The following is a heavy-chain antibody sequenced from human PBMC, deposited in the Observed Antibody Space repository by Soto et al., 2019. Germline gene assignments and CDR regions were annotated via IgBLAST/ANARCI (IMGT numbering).Heavy chain of an antibody. Sequence: QVQLVQSGAEEKKPGASVKVSCXASGYTFTSYAMHWVRQAPGQRLEWMGWINAGNGNTKYSQKFQGRVTITRDTSASTAYMELSSLRSEDTAVYYCARSIVVVTALDYWGQGTLVTVSS. CDR2: INAGNGNT. V-gene: IGHV1-3*05. D-gene: IGHD2-21*02. J-gene: IGHJ4*02. CDR1: GYTFTSYA. CDR3: ARSIVVVTALDY.